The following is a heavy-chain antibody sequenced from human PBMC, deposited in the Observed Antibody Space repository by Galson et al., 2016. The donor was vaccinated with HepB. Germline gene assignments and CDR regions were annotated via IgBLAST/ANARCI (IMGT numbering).Heavy chain of an antibody. CDR1: GFTFINYG. Sequence: SLRLSCAASGFTFINYGMHWVRQAPGKGLEWVALIWYDGTNKYYADSVKGRFTISRDNSKNTVYLQMNSLRAEDTAVYYCARDGCITGTHTCYFDSWGQGTLVTVSS. CDR3: ARDGCITGTHTCYFDS. D-gene: IGHD1/OR15-1a*01. V-gene: IGHV3-33*01. CDR2: IWYDGTNK. J-gene: IGHJ4*02.